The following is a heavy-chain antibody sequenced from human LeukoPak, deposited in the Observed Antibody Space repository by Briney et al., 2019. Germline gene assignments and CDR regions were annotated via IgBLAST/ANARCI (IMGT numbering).Heavy chain of an antibody. CDR2: IYHSGST. V-gene: IGHV4-38-2*01. CDR1: GYSISSGYY. CDR3: ARSSIAARGTPDY. Sequence: PSETLSLTCAVSGYSISSGYYWGWIRPPPGKRLEWIGSIYHSGSTYYNPSLKSRVTISVDTSKNQFSLKLSSVTAADTAVYYCARSSIAARGTPDYWGQGTLVTVSS. J-gene: IGHJ4*02. D-gene: IGHD6-6*01.